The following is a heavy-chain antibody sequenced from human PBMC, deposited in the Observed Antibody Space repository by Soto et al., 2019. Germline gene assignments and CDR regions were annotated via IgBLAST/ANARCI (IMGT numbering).Heavy chain of an antibody. D-gene: IGHD1-1*01. CDR1: GGTISSNNW. CDR2: IYHSGST. J-gene: IGHJ4*02. Sequence: SETLSLTCTVSGGTISSNNWWSWVRQPPGKGLEWIGEIYHSGSTNYNPSLKSRVIISVDTSKNQFSLRLSSVTAADTAVYYCVRGDNWNDEASDYWGQGTLVTVSS. V-gene: IGHV4-4*02. CDR3: VRGDNWNDEASDY.